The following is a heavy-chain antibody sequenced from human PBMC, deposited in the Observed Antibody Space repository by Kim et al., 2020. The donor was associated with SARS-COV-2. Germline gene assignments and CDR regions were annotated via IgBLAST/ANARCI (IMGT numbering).Heavy chain of an antibody. CDR3: ARTHLIAAAEWLALDY. CDR1: GFTFSSYA. CDR2: ISYDGSNK. Sequence: GGSLRLSCAASGFTFSSYAMHWVRQAPGKGLEWVAVISYDGSNKYYADSVKGRFTISRDNSKNTLYLQMNSLRAEDTAVYYCARTHLIAAAEWLALDYWGQGTLVTVSS. J-gene: IGHJ4*02. D-gene: IGHD6-13*01. V-gene: IGHV3-30*04.